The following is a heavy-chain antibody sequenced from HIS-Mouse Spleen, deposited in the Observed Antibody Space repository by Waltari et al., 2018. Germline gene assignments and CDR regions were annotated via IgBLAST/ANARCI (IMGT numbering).Heavy chain of an antibody. Sequence: QVQLQESGPGLVKPSETLSLTCTVSGYSTSSGYYWGWIRQPPGKGLEWIGGIYHSGSTYYNPSLKSRVTISVDTSKNQFSLKLSSVTAADTAVYYCAREPHLQLELAFDIWGQGTMVTVSS. J-gene: IGHJ3*02. CDR1: GYSTSSGYY. CDR2: IYHSGST. D-gene: IGHD1-1*01. V-gene: IGHV4-38-2*02. CDR3: AREPHLQLELAFDI.